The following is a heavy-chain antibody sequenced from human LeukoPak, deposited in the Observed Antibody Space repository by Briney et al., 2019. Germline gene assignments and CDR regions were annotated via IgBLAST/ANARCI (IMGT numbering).Heavy chain of an antibody. Sequence: GASVKVSCKASGYTFSSYGITWVRQAPGQGLEWMGWISAYNGNTNYAQKFQGRVTMTTDTSTSTAYMELRSLRSDDTAVYYCARDRGEYYVFWSGYSLYWGQGTLVTVSS. CDR1: GYTFSSYG. D-gene: IGHD3-3*01. V-gene: IGHV1-18*01. CDR2: ISAYNGNT. CDR3: ARDRGEYYVFWSGYSLY. J-gene: IGHJ4*02.